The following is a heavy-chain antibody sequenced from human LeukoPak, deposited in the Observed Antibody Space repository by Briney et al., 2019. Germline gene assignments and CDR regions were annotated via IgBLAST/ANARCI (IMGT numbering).Heavy chain of an antibody. CDR1: GFTLSSYE. CDR2: SSSSGSTI. D-gene: IGHD3-22*01. J-gene: IGHJ4*02. Sequence: PGGSLILSCAASGFTLSSYEMNWVRQAPGKGLEWVSYSSSSGSTIYYADSVKGRFTISRENAKNSLSLQMNSLRAEDTAVYYCAREDESSGYFDYWGQGTLVTVSS. V-gene: IGHV3-48*03. CDR3: AREDESSGYFDY.